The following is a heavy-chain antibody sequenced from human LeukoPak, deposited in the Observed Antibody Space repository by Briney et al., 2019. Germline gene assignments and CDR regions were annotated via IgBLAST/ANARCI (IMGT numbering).Heavy chain of an antibody. Sequence: SETLSLICTVSGGSISSYYWSWIRQPPGKGPEWIGYIYYSGSTNYNPSLKSRVTISVDTSKNQFSLKLSSVTAADTAVYYCARDYGSGSYYNFHEAFDIWGQGTMVTVSS. J-gene: IGHJ3*02. V-gene: IGHV4-59*01. CDR1: GGSISSYY. CDR3: ARDYGSGSYYNFHEAFDI. CDR2: IYYSGST. D-gene: IGHD3-10*01.